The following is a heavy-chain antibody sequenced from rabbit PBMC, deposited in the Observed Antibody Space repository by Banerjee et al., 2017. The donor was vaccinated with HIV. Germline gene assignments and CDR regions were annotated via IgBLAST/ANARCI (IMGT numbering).Heavy chain of an antibody. CDR1: GFSFSSSYY. Sequence: QEQLEESGGDLVKPGASLTLTCTASGFSFSSSYYMCWVRQGPGKGLEWIGYIYTGSSGSTYYASWAKGRFTISKTSSTTVTLQMTSLTVADTATYFCARDRGGGAYGDALWGPGTLVTVS. CDR3: ARDRGGGAYGDAL. V-gene: IGHV1S45*01. J-gene: IGHJ4*01. D-gene: IGHD6-1*01. CDR2: IYTGSSGST.